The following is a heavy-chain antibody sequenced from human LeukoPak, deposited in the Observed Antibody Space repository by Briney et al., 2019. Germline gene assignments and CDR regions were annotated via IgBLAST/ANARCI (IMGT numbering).Heavy chain of an antibody. V-gene: IGHV1-18*01. D-gene: IGHD4-17*01. Sequence: ASVKVSCKASGFTFTSSAVQWVRQAPGQGLEWMGWISAYNGNTNYAQKLQGRVTMTTDTSTSTAYMELRSLRSDDTAVYYCARNTVTTYSDYWGQGTLVTVSS. CDR1: GFTFTSSA. CDR2: ISAYNGNT. CDR3: ARNTVTTYSDY. J-gene: IGHJ4*02.